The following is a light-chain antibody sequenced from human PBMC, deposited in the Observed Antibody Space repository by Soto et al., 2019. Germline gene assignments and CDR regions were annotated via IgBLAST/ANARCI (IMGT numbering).Light chain of an antibody. J-gene: IGKJ1*01. CDR1: QNVYTN. CDR2: GAS. CDR3: QQYGSSPRT. V-gene: IGKV3-15*01. Sequence: ETVMTQSPATLSVSPGETATLSCRASQNVYTNLAWYQQKPGQAPRLVLYGASTRATGVPARFSGSGSGTEFTLTISRLEPEDFAVYYCQQYGSSPRTFGQGTKVDIK.